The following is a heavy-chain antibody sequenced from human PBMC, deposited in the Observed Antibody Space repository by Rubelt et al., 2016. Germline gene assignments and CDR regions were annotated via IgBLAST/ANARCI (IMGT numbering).Heavy chain of an antibody. D-gene: IGHD4-11*01. CDR1: GGSISSGDYY. J-gene: IGHJ5*02. V-gene: IGHV4-31*03. Sequence: GLVKPSQTLSLTCTVSGGSISSGDYYWTWIRQLPGKGLEWIGYINYSGSTYYNPPLKSRITISVDTSKNQFSLKLSFVTAADTAVYYCARGHDYKSSWFDPWGQGTLVTVSS. CDR3: ARGHDYKSSWFDP. CDR2: INYSGST.